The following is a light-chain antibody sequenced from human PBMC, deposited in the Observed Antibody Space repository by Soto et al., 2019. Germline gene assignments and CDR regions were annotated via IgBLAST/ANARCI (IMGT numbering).Light chain of an antibody. CDR1: SSDIGSNT. Sequence: QSVLTQPPSASGTPGQRVTISCSGSSSDIGSNTVNWYQQLPGTAPKLLIYSNDQWPSGVPDRFSGSKSGTSASLAISGLHSEDEADYYCAAWDDSLNVWVFGGGTKVTVL. CDR2: SND. J-gene: IGLJ3*02. V-gene: IGLV1-44*01. CDR3: AAWDDSLNVWV.